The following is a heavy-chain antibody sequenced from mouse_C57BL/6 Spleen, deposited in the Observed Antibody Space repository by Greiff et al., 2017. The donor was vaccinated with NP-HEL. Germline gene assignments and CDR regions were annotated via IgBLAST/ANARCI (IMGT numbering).Heavy chain of an antibody. CDR2: LWSGGST. Sequence: QVQLKESGPGLVQPSQSLSITCTVSGFSLTRYGVHWVRQSPGKGLEWLGVLWSGGSTDYNAAFISRLSISKDNSKSQVFFKMNSLQADDTAIYYCAREGSGYDYYYAMDYWGQGTSVTVSS. V-gene: IGHV2-2*01. J-gene: IGHJ4*01. CDR3: AREGSGYDYYYAMDY. D-gene: IGHD3-2*02. CDR1: GFSLTRYG.